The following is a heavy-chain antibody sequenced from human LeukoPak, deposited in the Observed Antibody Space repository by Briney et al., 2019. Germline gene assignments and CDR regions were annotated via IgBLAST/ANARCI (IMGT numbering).Heavy chain of an antibody. J-gene: IGHJ4*02. CDR3: ARDSGSSDY. V-gene: IGHV3-7*03. CDR1: GFTFSSYW. D-gene: IGHD1-26*01. Sequence: GGSLRLSCAASGFTFSSYWMSWVRQAPGKGLEWVAKIKQDGGEKYYVDSVKGRFTVSRDNAKNSLNLQMNSLRVEDTAVYYCARDSGSSDYWGQGTLVTVSS. CDR2: IKQDGGEK.